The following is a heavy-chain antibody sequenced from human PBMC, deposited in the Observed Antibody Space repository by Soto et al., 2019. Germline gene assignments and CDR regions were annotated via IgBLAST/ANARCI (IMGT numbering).Heavy chain of an antibody. V-gene: IGHV3-74*01. J-gene: IGHJ6*02. CDR1: GFTFSSYW. D-gene: IGHD2-8*01. CDR2: INSDGSST. Sequence: PGGSMRLSCAASGFTFSSYWMHWVRQAPGKGLVWVSRINSDGSSTSYADSVKGRFTISRDNAKNTLYLQMNSLRAEDTAVYYCARAVVGYCTNGVCYSYGMDVWGQGTTVTVSS. CDR3: ARAVVGYCTNGVCYSYGMDV.